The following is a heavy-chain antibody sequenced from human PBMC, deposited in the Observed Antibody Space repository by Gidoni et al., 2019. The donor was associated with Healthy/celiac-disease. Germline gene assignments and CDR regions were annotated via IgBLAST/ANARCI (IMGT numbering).Heavy chain of an antibody. J-gene: IGHJ3*02. Sequence: EVQLVESGGGVVRPGGSLRLSCAAPGFTFVDYGMSWVRQAPGKGLGWVSGINWNGGSTGYADAGKGRFTISRDNAKNSLYLQMNSLRAEDTALYHCARDRGIAAHQGAFDIWGQGTMVTVSS. CDR1: GFTFVDYG. CDR2: INWNGGST. D-gene: IGHD6-6*01. CDR3: ARDRGIAAHQGAFDI. V-gene: IGHV3-20*01.